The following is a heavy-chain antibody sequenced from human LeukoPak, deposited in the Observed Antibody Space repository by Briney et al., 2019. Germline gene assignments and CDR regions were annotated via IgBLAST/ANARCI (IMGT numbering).Heavy chain of an antibody. CDR2: INPNSGGT. CDR3: ATNLRIAASLIV. CDR1: GYTFTGYY. Sequence: ASVKVSCKASGYTFTGYYMHWVRQAPGQGLEWMGWINPNSGGTNYAQKFQGRVTMTRDTSTSTAYMELSRLRSDDTAVYYCATNLRIAASLIVWGQGTLVTVSS. V-gene: IGHV1-2*02. D-gene: IGHD6-13*01. J-gene: IGHJ4*02.